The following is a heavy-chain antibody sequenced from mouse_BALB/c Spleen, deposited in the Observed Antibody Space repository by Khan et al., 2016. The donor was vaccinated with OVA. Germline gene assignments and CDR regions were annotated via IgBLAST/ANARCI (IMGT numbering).Heavy chain of an antibody. J-gene: IGHJ4*01. D-gene: IGHD2-4*01. CDR3: AREIYYDYAYYYAMDY. CDR2: IWGDGST. V-gene: IGHV2-6-7*01. CDR1: GFSLTGYG. Sequence: QVQLKLSGPGLVAPSQSLSITCTVSGFSLTGYGVNWVRQPPGKGLEWLGMIWGDGSTDYNSALKSRLSISKDNSKSQVFLKMNSLHTDDTARYYCAREIYYDYAYYYAMDYWGQGTSVTVSS.